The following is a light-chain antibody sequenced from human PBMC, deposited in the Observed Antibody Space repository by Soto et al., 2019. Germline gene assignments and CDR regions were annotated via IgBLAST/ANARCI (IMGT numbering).Light chain of an antibody. V-gene: IGLV2-14*01. CDR1: SSDVGGYKY. Sequence: QSVLTQPASVSGSPGQSITISCTGISSDVGGYKYVSWYQQQSGKAPKLMIYDINNRPSGVSNRFSGSVSGNTASLTISGLQAEDEADYYCSSYTSTTTVVFGGGTKLTVL. CDR2: DIN. J-gene: IGLJ2*01. CDR3: SSYTSTTTVV.